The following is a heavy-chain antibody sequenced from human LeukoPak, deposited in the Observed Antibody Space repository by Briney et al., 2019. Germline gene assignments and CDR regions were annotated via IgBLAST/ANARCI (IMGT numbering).Heavy chain of an antibody. D-gene: IGHD2-2*01. V-gene: IGHV4-61*02. CDR1: GGSISKDSYH. CDR2: IYTSGST. J-gene: IGHJ5*02. CDR3: ARESLVVVPAATYNWFDP. Sequence: SETLSLTCTVSGGSISKDSYHWRWLRQPGGTGLEWIGRIYTSGSTNYNPSHKSRVTITGDTSKNQFSQKLSSVPAADTAVYYCARESLVVVPAATYNWFDPWGQGTLVTVSS.